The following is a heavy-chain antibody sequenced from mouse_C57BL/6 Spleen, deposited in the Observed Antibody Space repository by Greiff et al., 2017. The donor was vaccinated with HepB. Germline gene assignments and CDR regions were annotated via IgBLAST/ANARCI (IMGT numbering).Heavy chain of an antibody. V-gene: IGHV5-6*01. Sequence: EVQVVESGGDLVKPGGSLKLSCAASGFTFSSYGMSWVRQTPDKRLEWVATISSGGSYTYYPDSVKGRFTISRDNAKNTLYLQMSSLKSEDTAMYYCARLTGTSYYFDYWGQGTTLTVSS. CDR1: GFTFSSYG. J-gene: IGHJ2*01. CDR3: ARLTGTSYYFDY. CDR2: ISSGGSYT. D-gene: IGHD4-1*01.